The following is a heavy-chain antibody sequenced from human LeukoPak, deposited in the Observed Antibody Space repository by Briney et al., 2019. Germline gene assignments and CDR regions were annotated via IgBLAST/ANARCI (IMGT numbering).Heavy chain of an antibody. V-gene: IGHV4-59*01. CDR3: ARDVGLSPAYYDFWSGYSSLNWFDP. CDR1: GGSTSSYY. Sequence: SETLSLTCTVSGGSTSSYYWTWIRHPPGKGLEWIGYIYYSGNTHNNPSLKSRVTISVDTSTHQFSLTLSSVTAADTAVYYCARDVGLSPAYYDFWSGYSSLNWFDPWGQGTLVTVSS. D-gene: IGHD3-3*01. CDR2: IYYSGNT. J-gene: IGHJ5*02.